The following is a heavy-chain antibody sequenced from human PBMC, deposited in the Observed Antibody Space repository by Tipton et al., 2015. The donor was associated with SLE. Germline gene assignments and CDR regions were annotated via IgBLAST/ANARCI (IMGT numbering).Heavy chain of an antibody. CDR2: IYISGST. CDR1: GGSISSYY. D-gene: IGHD6-13*01. J-gene: IGHJ4*02. CDR3: ARDEAGYSSSWYLGY. V-gene: IGHV4-4*07. Sequence: TLSLTCTVSGGSISSYYWSWIRQPAGKGLEWIGRIYISGSTNYNPSLKSRVTMSVDTSKNQFSLKLSSVTAADTAVYYCARDEAGYSSSWYLGYWGQGTLVTVSS.